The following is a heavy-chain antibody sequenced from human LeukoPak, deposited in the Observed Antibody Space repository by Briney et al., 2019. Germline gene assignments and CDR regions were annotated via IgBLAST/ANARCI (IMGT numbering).Heavy chain of an antibody. D-gene: IGHD3-10*01. V-gene: IGHV1-69*04. Sequence: GASVKVSCKASGGTFSSYAISWVRQAPGQGLEWMGRIILILGIANYTQKFQGRVTITADKSTSTAYMELSSLRSEDTAVYYCARLGTYYYGSGSYYNKDYWGQGTLVTVSS. CDR3: ARLGTYYYGSGSYYNKDY. CDR1: GGTFSSYA. J-gene: IGHJ4*02. CDR2: IILILGIA.